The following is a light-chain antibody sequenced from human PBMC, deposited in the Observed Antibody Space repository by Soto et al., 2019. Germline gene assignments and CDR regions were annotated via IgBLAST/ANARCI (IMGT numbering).Light chain of an antibody. J-gene: IGKJ2*01. CDR1: QSVSSS. CDR2: SAS. Sequence: EVVMTQSPATLSVFPGERVSLSCRASQSVSSSLVWYQQKPGQAPRLLIYSASTRATGIPARFSGSRSGTEFTLTISSLESEDFAVYYCQQYINGYTFGQGTKLEIK. CDR3: QQYINGYT. V-gene: IGKV3-15*01.